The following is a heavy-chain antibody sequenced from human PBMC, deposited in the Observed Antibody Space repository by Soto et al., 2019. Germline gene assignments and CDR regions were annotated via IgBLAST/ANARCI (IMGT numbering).Heavy chain of an antibody. CDR3: ARGHVSYGSGDNWFDP. D-gene: IGHD3-10*01. CDR1: GGSFSGYY. J-gene: IGHJ5*02. CDR2: INHSGST. V-gene: IGHV4-34*01. Sequence: PSETLSLTCAVYGGSFSGYYWSWIRQPPGKGLEWIGEINHSGSTNYNPSLKSRVTISVDTSKNQFSLKLSSVTAADTAVYYCARGHVSYGSGDNWFDPWGQGTLVTVSS.